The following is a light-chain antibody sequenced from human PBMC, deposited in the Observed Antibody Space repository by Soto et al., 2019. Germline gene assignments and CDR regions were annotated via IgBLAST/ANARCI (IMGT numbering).Light chain of an antibody. CDR3: QQYNNWPIT. CDR1: QSVSNN. V-gene: IGKV3-15*01. CDR2: GAS. Sequence: EIVMTQSPATLSVSPGERATLHCRASQSVSNNLAWYQQKPGQAPRLLIYGASTRATGLPGRFSGSGSGTEFTLTISSLQSEDFAVYYCQQYNNWPITFGQGTRLEIK. J-gene: IGKJ5*01.